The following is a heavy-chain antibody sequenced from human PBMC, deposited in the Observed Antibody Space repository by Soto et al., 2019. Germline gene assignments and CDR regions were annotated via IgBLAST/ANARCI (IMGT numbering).Heavy chain of an antibody. J-gene: IGHJ4*02. CDR3: AREPSCGGGSCYKDY. CDR1: GGSFSGYY. Sequence: SETLSLTCAVYGGSFSGYYWSWIRQPPGKGLEWIGEINHSGSTNYNPSLKSRVTISVDTSKNQFSLKLSSVTAADTAVYYCAREPSCGGGSCYKDYWGQGTLVTVSS. D-gene: IGHD2-15*01. V-gene: IGHV4-34*01. CDR2: INHSGST.